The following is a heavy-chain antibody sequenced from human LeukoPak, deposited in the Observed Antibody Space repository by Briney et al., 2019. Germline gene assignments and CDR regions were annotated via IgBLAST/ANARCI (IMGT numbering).Heavy chain of an antibody. CDR3: ARDGAHKNHYYSYYYMDV. J-gene: IGHJ6*03. CDR2: IYHSGST. CDR1: GYSISSGYY. V-gene: IGHV4-38-2*02. Sequence: SETLSLTCTVSGYSISSGYYWGWIRQPPGKGLEWIGSIYHSGSTYYNPSLKSRVTISVDTSKNQFSLKLSSVTAADTAVYYCARDGAHKNHYYSYYYMDVWGKGTTVTVSS. D-gene: IGHD3-16*01.